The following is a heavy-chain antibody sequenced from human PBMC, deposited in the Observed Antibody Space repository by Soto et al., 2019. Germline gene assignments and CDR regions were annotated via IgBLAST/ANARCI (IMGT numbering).Heavy chain of an antibody. J-gene: IGHJ4*02. CDR3: ASRSGYYFGRLGYYFDY. CDR2: INHSGST. CDR1: GGSFSGYY. V-gene: IGHV4-34*01. D-gene: IGHD3-22*01. Sequence: PSETLSLTCAVYGGSFSGYYWSWIRQPPGKGLEWIGEINHSGSTNYNPSLKSRVTISVDTSKNQFSLKLGSVTAADTAVYYCASRSGYYFGRLGYYFDYWGQGTLVTVSS.